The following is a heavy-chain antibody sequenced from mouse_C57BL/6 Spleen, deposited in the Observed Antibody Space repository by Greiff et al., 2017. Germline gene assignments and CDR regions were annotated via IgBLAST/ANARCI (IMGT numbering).Heavy chain of an antibody. CDR3: GRHYYGSSYWYFDV. V-gene: IGHV1-26*01. CDR2: INPNNGGT. D-gene: IGHD1-1*01. J-gene: IGHJ1*03. Sequence: EVQLQQSGPELVKPGASVKISCTASGYTFTDYYMNWVKQSPGKSLEWIGDINPNNGGTNYNQKFKGRATFTVDKSSSTAYMELRSLTSEDSAVYYYGRHYYGSSYWYFDVWGTGTTVTVSS. CDR1: GYTFTDYY.